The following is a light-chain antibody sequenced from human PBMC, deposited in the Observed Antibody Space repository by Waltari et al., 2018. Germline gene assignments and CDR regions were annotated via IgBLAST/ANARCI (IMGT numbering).Light chain of an antibody. CDR3: LQDYNYPWT. CDR2: AAS. V-gene: IGKV1-6*01. CDR1: QGIRND. Sequence: AIQMTQSPSSLSASVGDRVTITCRASQGIRNDLGWYQQKPGEAPKLLVCAASSLKSGVPSRFSGSGSGTDFTLTISSLQPEDFATYYCLQDYNYPWTFGQGTKVEIK. J-gene: IGKJ1*01.